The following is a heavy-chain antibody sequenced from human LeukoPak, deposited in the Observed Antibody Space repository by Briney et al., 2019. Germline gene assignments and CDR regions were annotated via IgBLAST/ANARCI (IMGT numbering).Heavy chain of an antibody. CDR2: ISGGGASR. V-gene: IGHV3-23*01. CDR3: ARVLDYGGNWYYYYGMDV. J-gene: IGHJ6*02. CDR1: GFTFSNYA. Sequence: GGSLRLSCAASGFTFSNYAMNWVRQAPGKGLEWVSGISGGGASRDYADSVKGRFTISRENTKNSLYLQMNSLRAEDTAVYYCARVLDYGGNWYYYYGMDVWGQGTTVTVSS. D-gene: IGHD4-23*01.